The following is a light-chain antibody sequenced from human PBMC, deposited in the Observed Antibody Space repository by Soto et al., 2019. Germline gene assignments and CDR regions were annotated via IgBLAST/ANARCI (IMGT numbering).Light chain of an antibody. V-gene: IGKV3-11*01. CDR3: QQRNNWPT. J-gene: IGKJ1*01. Sequence: DSLLTLAPAPLSVCVEIRAAAASIASQNISNYLIWYQQKPGQAPRLLIYDASNRAAGIPARFSGSGSGTAFTLTISSLEPEDFAVYYCQQRNNWPTFGQGTKVDIK. CDR1: QNISNY. CDR2: DAS.